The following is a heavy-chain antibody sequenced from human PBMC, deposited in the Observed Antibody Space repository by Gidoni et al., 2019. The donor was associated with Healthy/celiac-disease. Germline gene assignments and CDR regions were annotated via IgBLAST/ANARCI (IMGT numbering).Heavy chain of an antibody. CDR1: GYTFTSYG. V-gene: IGHV1-18*01. CDR2: ISAYNGNT. J-gene: IGHJ6*02. D-gene: IGHD2-15*01. CDR3: ARLKVVAASFRYYYYGMDV. Sequence: QVQLVQSGAEVKKPGTSVKVSCKASGYTFTSYGISWVRQAPGQGLEWMGWISAYNGNTNDAQKLQGRVTMTTDTSTSTAYMELRSLRSDDTAVYYCARLKVVAASFRYYYYGMDVWGQGTTVTVSS.